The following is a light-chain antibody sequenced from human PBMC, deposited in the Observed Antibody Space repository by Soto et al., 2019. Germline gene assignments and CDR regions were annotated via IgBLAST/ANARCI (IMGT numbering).Light chain of an antibody. V-gene: IGKV1-27*01. CDR1: QGIRNS. Sequence: DIQMTQSPSFLSASVGDRVTITCRASQGIRNSLAWYQHKPGKVPKLLIYAASPLYPGVSSRFSGSGSGTDFTLTIGSLQPEDVAVYYCQKHSSVPFTFGGGTKVEIK. CDR3: QKHSSVPFT. J-gene: IGKJ4*01. CDR2: AAS.